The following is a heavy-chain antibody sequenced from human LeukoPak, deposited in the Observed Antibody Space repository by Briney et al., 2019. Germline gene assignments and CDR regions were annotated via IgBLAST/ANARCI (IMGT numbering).Heavy chain of an antibody. D-gene: IGHD3-3*01. Sequence: ASVKVSCKTSGYTFTSYYVHWVRQAPGQGLEWMGRITPNSGDTVYAQKFQGRATMTRDTSISAAYMELNSLTSDDTAIYYCARDLVGGVWSVCFWGQGTLVTVSS. CDR3: ARDLVGGVWSVCF. V-gene: IGHV1-2*06. J-gene: IGHJ4*02. CDR1: GYTFTSYY. CDR2: ITPNSGDT.